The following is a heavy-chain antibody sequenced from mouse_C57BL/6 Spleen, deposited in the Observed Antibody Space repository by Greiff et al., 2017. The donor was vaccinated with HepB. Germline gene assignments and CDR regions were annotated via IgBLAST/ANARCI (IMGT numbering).Heavy chain of an antibody. CDR1: GYSITSGYY. J-gene: IGHJ2*01. CDR2: ISYDGSN. Sequence: EVKLMESGPGLVKPSQSLSLTCSVTGYSITSGYYWNWIRQFPGNKLEWMGYISYDGSNNYNPSLKNRISITRDTSKNQFFLKLNSVTTEDTATYYCAREVPYYFDYWGQGTTLTVSS. CDR3: AREVPYYFDY. V-gene: IGHV3-6*01.